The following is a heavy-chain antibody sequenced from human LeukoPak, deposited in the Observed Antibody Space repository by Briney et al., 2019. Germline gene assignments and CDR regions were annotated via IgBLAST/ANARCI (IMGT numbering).Heavy chain of an antibody. CDR3: ARVASGSYPQGWFDP. D-gene: IGHD1-26*01. CDR2: IYTSGST. V-gene: IGHV4-61*02. CDR1: GGSISSGSYY. J-gene: IGHJ5*02. Sequence: PSQTLSLTCTVSGGSISSGSYYWSWIRQPAGKGLEWIGGIYTSGSTNYNPSLKSRVTISVDTSKNQFSLKLSSVTAADTAVYYCARVASGSYPQGWFDPWGQGTLVTVSS.